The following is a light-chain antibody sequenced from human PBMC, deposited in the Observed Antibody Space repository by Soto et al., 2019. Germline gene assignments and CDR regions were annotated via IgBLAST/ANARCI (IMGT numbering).Light chain of an antibody. V-gene: IGKV3-20*01. Sequence: EIVLTQSTGTMSLSPGERATLSCRASQSISSSYLAWYQQKHGQAPRLLIYGASSRTTGIPDRFSGSGSGRDCTLIISRLENEDLAVYYCQQYGSSTPYTFGQGTKLDIK. CDR3: QQYGSSTPYT. J-gene: IGKJ2*01. CDR1: QSISSSY. CDR2: GAS.